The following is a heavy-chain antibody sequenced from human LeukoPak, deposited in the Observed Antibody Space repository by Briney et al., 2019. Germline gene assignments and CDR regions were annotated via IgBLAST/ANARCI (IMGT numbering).Heavy chain of an antibody. Sequence: SETLSLTCTVSGDSISSSSYYWGWIRQPPGKGLEWIGNIYHSGSTYYNPSLKSRVTISVDTSRNQFSLKLTSVTAADTAVYYCARKNFYRADCWGQGTLVTVSS. CDR1: GDSISSSSYY. D-gene: IGHD3-3*01. V-gene: IGHV4-39*07. CDR2: IYHSGST. J-gene: IGHJ4*02. CDR3: ARKNFYRADC.